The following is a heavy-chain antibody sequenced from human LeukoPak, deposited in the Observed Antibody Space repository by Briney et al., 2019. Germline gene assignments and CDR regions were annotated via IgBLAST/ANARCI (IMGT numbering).Heavy chain of an antibody. CDR1: GGTFSSYA. V-gene: IGHV1-69*04. D-gene: IGHD3-3*01. CDR3: ARDRDGVVIDAFDI. J-gene: IGHJ3*02. CDR2: IIPILGIA. Sequence: ASVKVSCKASGGTFSSYAISWVRQAPGQGLEWMGRIIPILGIANYAQKFQGRVTITADESTSTAYMELSSLRSEDTAVYYCARDRDGVVIDAFDIWGQGTMVTVSS.